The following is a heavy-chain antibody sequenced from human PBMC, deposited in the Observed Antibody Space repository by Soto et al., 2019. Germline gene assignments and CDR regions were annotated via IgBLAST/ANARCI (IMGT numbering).Heavy chain of an antibody. V-gene: IGHV2-70*01. CDR1: GFSLSTSGMC. D-gene: IGHD6-19*01. J-gene: IGHJ2*01. CDR3: ARTPDSSGCYENWYFDH. Sequence: SGPTLVNPTQTLTLTCTFSGFSLSTSGMCVSWIRQPPGKALEWLALIDWDDDKYYSTSLKTRLTISKDTSKNQVVLTMTNMDPVDTATYYCARTPDSSGCYENWYFDHWGRGTLVTVSS. CDR2: IDWDDDK.